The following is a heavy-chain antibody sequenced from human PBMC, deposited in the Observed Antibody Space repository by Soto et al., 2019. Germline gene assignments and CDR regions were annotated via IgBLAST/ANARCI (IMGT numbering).Heavy chain of an antibody. Sequence: SETLSLTCTVSGGSISSYYWSWIRQPPGKGLEWIGYIYYSGSTNYNPSLKSRATISVDTSKNQFSLKLSSVTAADTAVYYCARDALLVLRYFDLQNDAFDIWGQGTMVTVSS. D-gene: IGHD3-9*01. J-gene: IGHJ3*02. CDR1: GGSISSYY. CDR3: ARDALLVLRYFDLQNDAFDI. V-gene: IGHV4-59*01. CDR2: IYYSGST.